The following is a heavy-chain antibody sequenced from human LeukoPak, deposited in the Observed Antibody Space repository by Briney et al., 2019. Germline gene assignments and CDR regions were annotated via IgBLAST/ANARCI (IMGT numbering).Heavy chain of an antibody. CDR3: VRDHQWREGTF. D-gene: IGHD6-19*01. Sequence: GGSLRLSCAASGFTFSSYWMNWVRQAPGKGLEWVANIRQDGSDKYYVDSVKGRFTISRDNAKSSVYLQMNSLRAEDTAVYYCVRDHQWREGTFWGQGTLVTVPS. CDR1: GFTFSSYW. J-gene: IGHJ4*02. V-gene: IGHV3-7*04. CDR2: IRQDGSDK.